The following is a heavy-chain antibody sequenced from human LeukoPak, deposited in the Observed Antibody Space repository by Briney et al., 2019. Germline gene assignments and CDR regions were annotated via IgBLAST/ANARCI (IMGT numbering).Heavy chain of an antibody. J-gene: IGHJ6*03. CDR1: GASISSPY. D-gene: IGHD3/OR15-3a*01. CDR3: ARVLAIFGLDTSDFYMDV. Sequence: SETLSLTCAVSGASISSPYWSWIRQPPGKGLEWIGYTSGSISDNPSLKSRCAVAVDPSQNHVTLSLTSVPAADTAVYYCARVLAIFGLDTSDFYMDVWGKGTTVTVSS. V-gene: IGHV4-59*11. CDR2: TSGSI.